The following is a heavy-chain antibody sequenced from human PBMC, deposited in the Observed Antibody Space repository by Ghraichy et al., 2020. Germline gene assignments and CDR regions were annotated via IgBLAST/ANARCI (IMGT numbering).Heavy chain of an antibody. J-gene: IGHJ6*02. Sequence: ASVKVSCKASGYTFTSYGISWVRQAPGQGLEWMGWISAYNGNTNYAQKLQGRVTMTTDTSTSTAYMELRSLRSDDTAVYYCARDGTKVLRYFDWYPPSDYYYGMDVWGQGTTVTVSS. D-gene: IGHD3-9*01. CDR3: ARDGTKVLRYFDWYPPSDYYYGMDV. CDR1: GYTFTSYG. V-gene: IGHV1-18*04. CDR2: ISAYNGNT.